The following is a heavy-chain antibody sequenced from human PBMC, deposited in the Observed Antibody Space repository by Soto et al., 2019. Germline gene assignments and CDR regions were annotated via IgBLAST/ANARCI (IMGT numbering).Heavy chain of an antibody. CDR2: IYYSGST. Sequence: ASETLSLTCTVSGGSISSYYWSWIRQPPGKGLEWIGYIYYSGSTNYNPSLKSRVTISVDTSKNQFSLKLSSVTAADTAVYYCAGITIFQYNWLDPWGQGTLVTVSS. CDR3: AGITIFQYNWLDP. J-gene: IGHJ5*02. D-gene: IGHD3-3*01. CDR1: GGSISSYY. V-gene: IGHV4-59*01.